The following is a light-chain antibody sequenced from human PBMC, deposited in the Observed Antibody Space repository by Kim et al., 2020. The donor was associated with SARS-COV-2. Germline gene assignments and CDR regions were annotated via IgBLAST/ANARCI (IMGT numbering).Light chain of an antibody. J-gene: IGLJ2*01. CDR3: QAWDSSMWV. CDR1: KLGDKY. CDR2: QDS. Sequence: SVSPGQTASITCSGDKLGDKYACWYQQKPGQSPVLVIYQDSKRPSGIPERLSGSNTGNTATLTISGTQAMDEADYYCQAWDSSMWVFGGGTQLTVL. V-gene: IGLV3-1*01.